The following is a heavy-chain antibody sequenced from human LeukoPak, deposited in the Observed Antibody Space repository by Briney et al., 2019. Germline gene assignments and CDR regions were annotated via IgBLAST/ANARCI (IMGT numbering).Heavy chain of an antibody. J-gene: IGHJ6*03. D-gene: IGHD3-22*01. CDR2: IYYSGST. CDR3: AREFRSHYDSSGYYYYYYMDV. CDR1: GGSISSSSYY. V-gene: IGHV4-39*07. Sequence: SETLSLTCTVSGGSISSSSYYWGWIRQPPGKGLEWIGSIYYSGSTYYNPSLKSRVTISVDTSKNQFSLKLSSVTAADTAVYYCAREFRSHYDSSGYYYYYYMDVWGKGTAVTISS.